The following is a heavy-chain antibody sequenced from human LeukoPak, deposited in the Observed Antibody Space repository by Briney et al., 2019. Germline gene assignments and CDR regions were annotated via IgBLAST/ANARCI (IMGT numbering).Heavy chain of an antibody. J-gene: IGHJ4*02. V-gene: IGHV1-2*06. CDR2: INPSTGGT. Sequence: ASVKVSCKASGYTFSGDYVHWVRQAPGQGLEWMGRINPSTGGTTYAQKFQGRVTMTRDTSVSTACMELNRLTSDDTAVYFCARDRNLYSGSFASWGQGTLVTVSS. CDR3: ARDRNLYSGSFAS. D-gene: IGHD1-26*01. CDR1: GYTFSGDY.